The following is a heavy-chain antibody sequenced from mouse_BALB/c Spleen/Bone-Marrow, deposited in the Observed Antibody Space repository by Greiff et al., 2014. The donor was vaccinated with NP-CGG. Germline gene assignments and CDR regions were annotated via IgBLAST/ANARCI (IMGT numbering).Heavy chain of an antibody. J-gene: IGHJ1*01. CDR1: GYTFTDYY. Sequence: VQLQQPGPELVKPGASVKMSCKASGYTFTDYYMKWLKQSHGKSLEWTGDVNPINGDTFYNQKFKGKATLTVDKSSNTAYMQLDSLTSEDSAVYYCAMGVRLYWYFDVWGAGTTITVSS. CDR3: AMGVRLYWYFDV. V-gene: IGHV1-26*01. D-gene: IGHD2-14*01. CDR2: VNPINGDT.